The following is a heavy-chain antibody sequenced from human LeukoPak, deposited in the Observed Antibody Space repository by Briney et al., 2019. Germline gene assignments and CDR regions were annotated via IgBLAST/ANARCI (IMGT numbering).Heavy chain of an antibody. D-gene: IGHD3-10*01. CDR2: INSDGSDT. CDR3: VRDVLYYYGAERLFWFDP. Sequence: GGSLRLSCAASGFTFSNYWIHWVRHAPGKGLVWVSRINSDGSDTIYADSVKGRFTFSRDNAKNSMYLLMNSLRVEDTAVYYCVRDVLYYYGAERLFWFDPWGQGTLVTVSS. CDR1: GFTFSNYW. J-gene: IGHJ5*02. V-gene: IGHV3-74*01.